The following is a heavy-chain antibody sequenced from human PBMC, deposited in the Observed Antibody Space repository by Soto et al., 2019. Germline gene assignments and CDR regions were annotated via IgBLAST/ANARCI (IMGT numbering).Heavy chain of an antibody. D-gene: IGHD3-16*02. J-gene: IGHJ4*02. CDR3: ARGSVYGLHLGELSPTPYYFDY. CDR1: GGSFSGYY. Sequence: SETLSLTCAVYGGSFSGYYWSWIRQPPGKGLEWIGEINHSGSTNYNPSLKSRVTISVDTSKNQFSLKLSSVTAADTAVYYCARGSVYGLHLGELSPTPYYFDYWGQGTLVTVSS. V-gene: IGHV4-34*01. CDR2: INHSGST.